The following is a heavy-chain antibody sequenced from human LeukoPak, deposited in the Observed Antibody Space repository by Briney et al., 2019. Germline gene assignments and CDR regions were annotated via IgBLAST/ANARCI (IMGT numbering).Heavy chain of an antibody. Sequence: SGPTLLHPPQTLTLTCTFSGFSLSTRAVAVGWIRQPPGKALEWLSLNYWNDDKRYSPSLKSRLTITKDTSKYRVVLTMTNMDPVDTATYYCAHSLYDSSGYYYFDYWGQGTLVTVSS. V-gene: IGHV2-5*01. D-gene: IGHD3-22*01. J-gene: IGHJ4*02. CDR2: NYWNDDK. CDR3: AHSLYDSSGYYYFDY. CDR1: GFSLSTRAVA.